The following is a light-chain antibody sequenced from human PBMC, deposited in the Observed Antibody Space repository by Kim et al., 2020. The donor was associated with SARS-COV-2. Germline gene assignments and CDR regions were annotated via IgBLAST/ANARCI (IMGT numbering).Light chain of an antibody. J-gene: IGKJ5*01. CDR3: QQLDTYPRVT. CDR2: AAS. CDR1: QGISTY. Sequence: ASVGDRVTITCRASQGISTYLAWYQQKPGKAPKLLIYAASTLQNRVPSRFSGSGSGTEFTLTISGLQPEDFATYYCQQLDTYPRVTFGLGTRLEIK. V-gene: IGKV1-9*01.